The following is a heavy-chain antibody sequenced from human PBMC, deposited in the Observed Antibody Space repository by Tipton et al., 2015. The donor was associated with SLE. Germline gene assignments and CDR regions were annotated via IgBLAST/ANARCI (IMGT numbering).Heavy chain of an antibody. Sequence: SLRLSCTASGFTSSSYAMTWVRQAPGKGLEWVSGISAGGHHTYYADSVKGRFTISRGNSESTLYLQMNSLRAEDTAVYYCAKDQTHYGDLPYYFDYWGQGTLVTVSS. CDR1: GFTSSSYA. CDR3: AKDQTHYGDLPYYFDY. D-gene: IGHD4-17*01. V-gene: IGHV3-23*01. J-gene: IGHJ4*02. CDR2: ISAGGHHT.